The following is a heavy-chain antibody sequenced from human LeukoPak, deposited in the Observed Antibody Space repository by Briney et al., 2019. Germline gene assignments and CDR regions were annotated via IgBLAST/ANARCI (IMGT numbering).Heavy chain of an antibody. D-gene: IGHD2-8*01. CDR2: VSSDGSTT. Sequence: GGSLRLSCAASGFTFSSHRMHWARQAPGKGLVWVSCVSSDGSTTNYADSVKGRFTISRDNAKSTLYLQMSSLRAEDTAVYYCARDTNGLAYWGLGTRVSVSS. CDR3: ARDTNGLAY. V-gene: IGHV3-74*01. CDR1: GFTFSSHR. J-gene: IGHJ4*02.